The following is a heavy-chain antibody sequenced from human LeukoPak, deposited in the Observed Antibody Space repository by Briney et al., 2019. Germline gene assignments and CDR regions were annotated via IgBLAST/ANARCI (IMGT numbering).Heavy chain of an antibody. V-gene: IGHV4-30-4*01. CDR2: IYYSGST. CDR1: GGSISSGDYS. J-gene: IGHJ4*02. D-gene: IGHD7-27*01. CDR3: ARAPLLGGNDY. Sequence: SETLSLTCTVSGGSISSGDYSWSWIPQPPGKGLEWIGYIYYSGSTYYNPSLKSRVTISVDTSKNQFSLKLSSVTAADTAVYYCARAPLLGGNDYWGQGTLVTVSS.